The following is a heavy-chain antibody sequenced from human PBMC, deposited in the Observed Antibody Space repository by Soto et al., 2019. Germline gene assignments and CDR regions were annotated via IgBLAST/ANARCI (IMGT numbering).Heavy chain of an antibody. V-gene: IGHV1-18*01. Sequence: ASVTVSCKTSGYTFSNYGINWVRQAPGQGLEWMGWISAYNENTNFAQKLQGRVSLTTDTSSTTAYMELRSLTSDDTAVYYCARDLVPGYTGFSDYWGQGTLVTVSS. CDR3: ARDLVPGYTGFSDY. J-gene: IGHJ4*02. CDR2: ISAYNENT. D-gene: IGHD5-12*01. CDR1: GYTFSNYG.